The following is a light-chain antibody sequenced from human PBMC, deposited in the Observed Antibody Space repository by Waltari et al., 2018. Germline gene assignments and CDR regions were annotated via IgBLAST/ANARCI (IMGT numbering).Light chain of an antibody. Sequence: QSALTQPASVSGSPGQSITISCTGTSSDVGRYNYVSWYQQHPGKAPKLMFYDVSFRPSGVSDRFAGSKSGNTASRTISGLQAEDEADYYCSSHSNSGSYVVFGGGTKLTVL. CDR2: DVS. CDR3: SSHSNSGSYVV. J-gene: IGLJ2*01. CDR1: SSDVGRYNY. V-gene: IGLV2-14*03.